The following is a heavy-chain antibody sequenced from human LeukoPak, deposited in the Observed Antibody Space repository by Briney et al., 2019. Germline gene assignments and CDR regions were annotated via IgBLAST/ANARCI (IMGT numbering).Heavy chain of an antibody. CDR3: ARELAYYFDY. CDR2: ISSSGSTI. J-gene: IGHJ4*02. Sequence: PGGSLRLSCAASGFAFGTYAMHWFRQAPVKGLEWVSYISSSGSTIYYADSVKGRFTISRDNAKNSLYLQMNSLRAEDTAVYYCARELAYYFDYWGQGTLVTVSS. CDR1: GFAFGTYA. V-gene: IGHV3-48*03. D-gene: IGHD1-1*01.